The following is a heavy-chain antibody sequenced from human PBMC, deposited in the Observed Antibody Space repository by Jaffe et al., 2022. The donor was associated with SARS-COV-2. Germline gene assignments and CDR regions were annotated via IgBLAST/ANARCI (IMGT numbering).Heavy chain of an antibody. CDR1: GFTFSDHY. J-gene: IGHJ6*02. D-gene: IGHD5-12*01. CDR2: TRNKANSYTT. CDR3: ARVRVATIGAYYYYGMDV. V-gene: IGHV3-72*01. Sequence: EVQLVESGGGLVQPGGSLRLSCAASGFTFSDHYMDWVRQAPGKGLEWVGRTRNKANSYTTEYAASVKGRFTISRDDSKNSLYLQMNSLKTEDTAVYYCARVRVATIGAYYYYGMDVWGQGTTVTVSS.